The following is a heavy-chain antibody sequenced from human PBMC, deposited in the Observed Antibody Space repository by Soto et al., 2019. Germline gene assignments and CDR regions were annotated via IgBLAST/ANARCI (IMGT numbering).Heavy chain of an antibody. Sequence: GASVKVSCKASGGTFSSYAISWVRQAPGQGLEWMGGIIPIFGTANYAQKFQGRVTITADESTSTAYMELSSLRSEDTAVCYCARDLVVVVPAAIHNYYYYGMDVWGQGTTVTVSS. D-gene: IGHD2-2*02. CDR2: IIPIFGTA. V-gene: IGHV1-69*13. J-gene: IGHJ6*02. CDR3: ARDLVVVVPAAIHNYYYYGMDV. CDR1: GGTFSSYA.